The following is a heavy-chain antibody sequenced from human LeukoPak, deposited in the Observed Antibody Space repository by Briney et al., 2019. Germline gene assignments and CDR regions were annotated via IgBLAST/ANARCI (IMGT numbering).Heavy chain of an antibody. D-gene: IGHD3-10*01. Sequence: GGSLRLSCAASGFTFSRYWMHWVRQAPGKGLVWVSRINNDGTNTVYADSVKGRFTISRDNARNTLYLQMSSLRVEDTAVYYCVRGFLGPDYWGQGSLVIVSS. CDR2: INNDGTNT. CDR3: VRGFLGPDY. J-gene: IGHJ4*02. V-gene: IGHV3-74*01. CDR1: GFTFSRYW.